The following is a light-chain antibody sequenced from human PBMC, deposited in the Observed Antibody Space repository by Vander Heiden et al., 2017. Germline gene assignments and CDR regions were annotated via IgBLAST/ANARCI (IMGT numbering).Light chain of an antibody. CDR1: ALPKQY. Sequence: SYELTQPPSVSVSPGQTARITCSGDALPKQYAYWYQQKPGQAPVLVIYKDSERRSGIPERFSGSSSGTTVTLTISGVQAEDEADYYCQSADSSGTYPVFGGGTKLTVL. CDR3: QSADSSGTYPV. J-gene: IGLJ3*02. V-gene: IGLV3-25*03. CDR2: KDS.